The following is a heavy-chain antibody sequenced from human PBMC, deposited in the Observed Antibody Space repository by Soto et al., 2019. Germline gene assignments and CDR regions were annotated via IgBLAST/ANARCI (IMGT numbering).Heavy chain of an antibody. CDR1: GFTVSSNY. Sequence: QSGGSLRLSCAASGFTVSSNYMSWVRQAPGKGLEWVSVIYSGGSTYYADSVKGRFTISRDNSQNTLYLQMNSLRAEDTAVYYCARDSRSFTIFGVVRDYGMDVWGQGTTVTVSS. CDR3: ARDSRSFTIFGVVRDYGMDV. CDR2: IYSGGST. V-gene: IGHV3-53*01. J-gene: IGHJ6*02. D-gene: IGHD3-3*01.